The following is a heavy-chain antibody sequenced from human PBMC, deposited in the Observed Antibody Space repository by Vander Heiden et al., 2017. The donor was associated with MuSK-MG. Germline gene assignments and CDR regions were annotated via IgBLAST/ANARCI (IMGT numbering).Heavy chain of an antibody. CDR2: IIPILGIA. Sequence: QVQLVQSGAEVKKPGSSVKVSCKASGGTFSSYAISWVRQAPGQGLEWMGRIIPILGIANYAQKFQGRVTITADKSTSTAYMELSSLRSEDTAVYYCARDCSGGSCYSWDVYWGQGTLVTVSS. J-gene: IGHJ4*02. V-gene: IGHV1-69*04. CDR3: ARDCSGGSCYSWDVY. CDR1: GGTFSSYA. D-gene: IGHD2-15*01.